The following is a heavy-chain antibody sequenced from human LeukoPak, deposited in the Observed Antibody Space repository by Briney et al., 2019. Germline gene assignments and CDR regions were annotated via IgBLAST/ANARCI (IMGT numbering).Heavy chain of an antibody. J-gene: IGHJ4*02. Sequence: PGGSLRLSCAASGFTFSSYWMCWVRQAPGKGLEWVANIKQDGSEKYYVDSVKGRFTISRDNAKNSLYLQMNSLRAEDTAVYYCARDGSVLRFLEWSYYFDYWGQGTLVTVSS. CDR1: GFTFSSYW. CDR3: ARDGSVLRFLEWSYYFDY. V-gene: IGHV3-7*01. D-gene: IGHD3-3*01. CDR2: IKQDGSEK.